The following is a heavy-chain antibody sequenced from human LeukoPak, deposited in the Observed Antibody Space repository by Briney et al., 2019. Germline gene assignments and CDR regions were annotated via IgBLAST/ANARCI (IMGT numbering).Heavy chain of an antibody. CDR1: GGSFSGYY. D-gene: IGHD5-12*01. CDR2: INHSGST. Sequence: SETLSLTCAVYGGSFSGYYWSWIRQPPGKGLEWIGEINHSGSTNYNPSLKSRVTISVDTSKNQLSLKLSSVTAADTVVYYCASQRGYSGYDPTRRGYFDYWGQGTLVTVSS. J-gene: IGHJ4*02. V-gene: IGHV4-34*01. CDR3: ASQRGYSGYDPTRRGYFDY.